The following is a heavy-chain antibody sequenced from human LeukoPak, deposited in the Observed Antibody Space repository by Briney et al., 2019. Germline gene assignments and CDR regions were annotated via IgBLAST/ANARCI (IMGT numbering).Heavy chain of an antibody. J-gene: IGHJ4*02. CDR3: ARTFWSGYWGFDY. D-gene: IGHD3-3*01. Sequence: PGRSLRLSCAASGFTFSSYGMHWVRQAPGKGLEWVAVISYDGSNKYYADSVKGRFTISRDNSKNTLYLQMNSLRAEDTAVYYCARTFWSGYWGFDYWGQGTPVTVSS. CDR1: GFTFSSYG. CDR2: ISYDGSNK. V-gene: IGHV3-30*03.